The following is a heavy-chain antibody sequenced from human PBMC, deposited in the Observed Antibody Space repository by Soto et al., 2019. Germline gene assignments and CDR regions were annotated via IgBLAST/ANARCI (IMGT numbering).Heavy chain of an antibody. D-gene: IGHD3-3*01. CDR3: ARPRGRYDFWSGYWFDP. J-gene: IGHJ5*02. CDR2: SNHSGST. V-gene: IGHV4-34*01. CDR1: GGYYRGYY. Sequence: SETLSLTCAVYGGYYRGYYGSGIRQRPGKGLEWIGESNHSGSTNYNPSLKSRVTISVDTSKTQFCMKMSSVTDADRAVYYCARPRGRYDFWSGYWFDPWGQGTLVTVS.